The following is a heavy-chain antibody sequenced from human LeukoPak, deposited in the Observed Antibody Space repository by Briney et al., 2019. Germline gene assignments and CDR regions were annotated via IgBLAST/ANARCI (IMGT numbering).Heavy chain of an antibody. V-gene: IGHV3-7*01. D-gene: IGHD3-10*01. Sequence: GGSLRLSCAASGFTFSSHWMSWVRQAPGKGLEWVANIKKDGSEKYYVDAVKGRFTISRDNAKTSLYLQMNSLRVEDTAVYYCARAMLRGLLDAFDIWGQGTMVTVSS. CDR3: ARAMLRGLLDAFDI. J-gene: IGHJ3*02. CDR1: GFTFSSHW. CDR2: IKKDGSEK.